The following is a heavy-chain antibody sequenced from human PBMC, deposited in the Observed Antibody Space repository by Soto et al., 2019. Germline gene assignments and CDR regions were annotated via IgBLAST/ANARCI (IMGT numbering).Heavy chain of an antibody. CDR1: GFSLSTSGVG. D-gene: IGHD2-15*01. V-gene: IGHV2-5*02. J-gene: IGHJ4*02. CDR3: AHLVVAGVTYYFDY. Sequence: QITLKESGPTLVKPTQTLTLTCTFSGFSLSTSGVGVGWIRQPPGKALEWLAFIYWDDDKRYSPSLKSRLTIIKDTSKNQVVLRMTIMDPVDTATYTCAHLVVAGVTYYFDYWGQGTLVTVSS. CDR2: IYWDDDK.